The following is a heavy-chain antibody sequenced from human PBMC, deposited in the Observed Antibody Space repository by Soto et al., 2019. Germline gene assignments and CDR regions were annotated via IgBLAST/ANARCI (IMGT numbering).Heavy chain of an antibody. V-gene: IGHV3-30*18. CDR3: AKGGGYSYGTNDSFDI. Sequence: QVQLVESGGGVVQPGRSLRLSCAASGFTFRTSGMHWVRQAPGKGLEWVAVISDDGSNKYNIASVEGRFTISRDNSKNTLYLQMNSLRTDDTAVYYCAKGGGYSYGTNDSFDIWGQVTMVTVSS. D-gene: IGHD5-18*01. CDR2: ISDDGSNK. J-gene: IGHJ3*02. CDR1: GFTFRTSG.